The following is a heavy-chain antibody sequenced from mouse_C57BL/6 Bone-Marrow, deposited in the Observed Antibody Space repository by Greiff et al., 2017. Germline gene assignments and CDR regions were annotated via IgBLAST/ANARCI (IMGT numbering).Heavy chain of an antibody. J-gene: IGHJ1*03. V-gene: IGHV1-54*01. CDR3: ARSSYWYFDV. Sequence: QVQLQQSGAELVRPGTSVKVSCKASGYAFTNYLIEWVKQRPGQGLEWIGVINPGSGGTNYNEKFKGKATLTADKSSSTAYMQLSSLTSEDSAVCFCARSSYWYFDVWGTGTTVTVSA. D-gene: IGHD1-1*01. CDR2: INPGSGGT. CDR1: GYAFTNYL.